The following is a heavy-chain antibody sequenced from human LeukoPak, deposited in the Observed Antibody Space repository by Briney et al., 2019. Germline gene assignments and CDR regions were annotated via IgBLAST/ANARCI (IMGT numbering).Heavy chain of an antibody. J-gene: IGHJ3*01. Sequence: GESLKISCKVSGYSLTSYCIGWVRQMPGKGLEWMGIIYPGDSGPTYSPSFQGQVTISVDKSIITAYLQWSSLQASDTAMYYCGMSGDRVPLQDDVFDVWGQGTMATVST. V-gene: IGHV5-51*01. CDR1: GYSLTSYC. D-gene: IGHD1-26*01. CDR2: IYPGDSGP. CDR3: GMSGDRVPLQDDVFDV.